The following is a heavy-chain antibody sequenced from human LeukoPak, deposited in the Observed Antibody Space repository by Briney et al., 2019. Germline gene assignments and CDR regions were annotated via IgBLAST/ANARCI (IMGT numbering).Heavy chain of an antibody. Sequence: SETLSLTCTVFGDSVTGYFLNWVRQPPGKGLEWIGHIYKIGTTNYNPSLKSRLTISADTSKNQFSLQLRPVTAADTAVYYCVIGVGWQPDYWGQGTLVTVSS. J-gene: IGHJ4*02. D-gene: IGHD2-15*01. CDR3: VIGVGWQPDY. CDR1: GDSVTGYF. CDR2: IYKIGTT. V-gene: IGHV4-59*02.